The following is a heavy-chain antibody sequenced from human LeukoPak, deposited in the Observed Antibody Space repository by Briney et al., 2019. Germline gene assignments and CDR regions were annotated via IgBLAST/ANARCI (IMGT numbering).Heavy chain of an antibody. CDR3: ARSSGNYLNYYYYMDV. CDR1: GYTFTAYY. J-gene: IGHJ6*03. D-gene: IGHD1-26*01. V-gene: IGHV1-2*02. Sequence: VASVKVSCKASGYTFTAYYIHWLRQAPGQGLEWMGWINPNSGATKYAQEFQDRVTVTRDTSISTAYMELSSLRSDDTAVYYCARSSGNYLNYYYYMDVWGKGTTVTISS. CDR2: INPNSGAT.